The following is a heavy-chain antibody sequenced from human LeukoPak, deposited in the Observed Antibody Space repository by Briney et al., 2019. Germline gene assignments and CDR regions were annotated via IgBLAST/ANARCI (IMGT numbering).Heavy chain of an antibody. D-gene: IGHD1-26*01. J-gene: IGHJ6*03. V-gene: IGHV1-69*05. Sequence: ASVKVSCKASGGTFSSYAISWVRQAPGQGLEWMGGIIPIFGTANYAQKFQGRVTITTDESTSTAYMELSSLRSEDTAVYYCAGCIVGATEYYYYMDVWGKGTTVTVSS. CDR1: GGTFSSYA. CDR3: AGCIVGATEYYYYMDV. CDR2: IIPIFGTA.